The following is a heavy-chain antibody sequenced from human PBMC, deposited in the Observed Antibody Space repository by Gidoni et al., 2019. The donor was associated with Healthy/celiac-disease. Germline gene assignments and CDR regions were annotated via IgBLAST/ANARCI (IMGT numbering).Heavy chain of an antibody. J-gene: IGHJ4*02. V-gene: IGHV4-59*01. Sequence: HVQLHESGPGLVKPSDTLSITGTVSGGSISSYYWSWIRQPPGKGLEWIGYIYYSGSTNYNPAGKRRVTISVDTSKNQFSRKLSSVSAADTAVYYCARDIVATDYWGQGTRVTVSS. D-gene: IGHD5-12*01. CDR1: GGSISSYY. CDR3: ARDIVATDY. CDR2: IYYSGST.